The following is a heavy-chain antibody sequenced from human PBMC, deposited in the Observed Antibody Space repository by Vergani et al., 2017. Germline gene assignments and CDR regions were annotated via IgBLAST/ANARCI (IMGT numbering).Heavy chain of an antibody. J-gene: IGHJ5*02. CDR1: GYTFTSYG. D-gene: IGHD3/OR15-3a*01. CDR2: IIPIFGTA. CDR3: ARGETRTDWFDP. V-gene: IGHV1-69*13. Sequence: QVQLVQSGAEVKKPGASVKVSCKASGYTFTSYGISWVRQAPGQGLEWMGRIIPIFGTANYAQKFRGRVTITADESTSTAYMELSSLRSEDTAVYYCARGETRTDWFDPWGQGTLVTVSS.